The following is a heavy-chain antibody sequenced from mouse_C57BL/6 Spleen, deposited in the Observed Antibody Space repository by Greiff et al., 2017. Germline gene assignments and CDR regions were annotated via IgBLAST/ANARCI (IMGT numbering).Heavy chain of an antibody. V-gene: IGHV1-64*01. CDR2: IHPNSGST. CDR1: GYTFTSYW. CDR3: ASPSYYGSSLWAMDY. Sequence: QVQLQQPGAELVKPGASVKLSCKASGYTFTSYWMHWVKQRPGQGLEWIGMIHPNSGSTNYNEKFKSKATLTVDKSSSTAYMQLSSLTSEDAEVYYCASPSYYGSSLWAMDYWGQGTSVTVSS. J-gene: IGHJ4*01. D-gene: IGHD1-1*01.